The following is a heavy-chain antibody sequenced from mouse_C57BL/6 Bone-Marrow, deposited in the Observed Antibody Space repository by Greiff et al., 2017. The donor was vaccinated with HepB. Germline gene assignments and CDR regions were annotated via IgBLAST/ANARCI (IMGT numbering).Heavy chain of an antibody. CDR2: INYDGSST. V-gene: IGHV5-16*01. D-gene: IGHD3-2*02. CDR3: ARVAAQAPMDY. CDR1: GFTFSDYY. Sequence: EVQLVESEGGLVQPGSSMKLSCTASGFTFSDYYMAWVRQVPEKGLEWVANINYDGSSTYYLDSLKSRFIISRDNAKNILYLQMSSLKSEDTATYYCARVAAQAPMDYWGQGTSVTVSS. J-gene: IGHJ4*01.